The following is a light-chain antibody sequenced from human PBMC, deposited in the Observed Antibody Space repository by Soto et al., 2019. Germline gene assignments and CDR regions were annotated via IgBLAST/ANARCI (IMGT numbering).Light chain of an antibody. CDR3: ASWEDSLNGVI. Sequence: QSVLTQPPSASAAPGQRVTISCSGSNSNIRNNSVNWYQQLPGTAPKLLIYSNYKRPSGVPDRFSGSKSGTSASLAISGLQSEDEADYFCASWEDSLNGVIFGGGTKETVL. CDR1: NSNIRNNS. CDR2: SNY. V-gene: IGLV1-44*01. J-gene: IGLJ2*01.